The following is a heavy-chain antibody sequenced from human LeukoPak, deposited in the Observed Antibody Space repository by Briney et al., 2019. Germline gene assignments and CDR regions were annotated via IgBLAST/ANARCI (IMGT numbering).Heavy chain of an antibody. CDR3: ARTRDVGPDY. D-gene: IGHD1-26*01. J-gene: IGHJ4*02. CDR1: GDSVSSNSAA. Sequence: SQTLSLTCAISGDSVSSNSAAWNWIRQSPSRGLEWLGRTYYRSKWYYHYAVSMKGRIIINPDTSKNQFSLQLNSVTPEVTAVYYCARTRDVGPDYWGQGTLVTVPS. V-gene: IGHV6-1*01. CDR2: TYYRSKWYY.